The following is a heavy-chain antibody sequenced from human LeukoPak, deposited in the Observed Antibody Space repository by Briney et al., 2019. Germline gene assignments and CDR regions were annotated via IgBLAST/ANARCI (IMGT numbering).Heavy chain of an antibody. CDR1: GFTFSSYA. V-gene: IGHV3-30-3*01. D-gene: IGHD1-7*01. CDR3: ERAAGGWNYAEASFDY. CDR2: MSYVGSNK. J-gene: IGHJ4*02. Sequence: GGSLRLSCAASGFTFSSYAMHGVRQAPGKGLEWVAVMSYVGSNKYYADSVKGRFTISRDNSKNTLYLQMNSLRAEDTAAYYCERAAGGWNYAEASFDYWGQGTLVTVSS.